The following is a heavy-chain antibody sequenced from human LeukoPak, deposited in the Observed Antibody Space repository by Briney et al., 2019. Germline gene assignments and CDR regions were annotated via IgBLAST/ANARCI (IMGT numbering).Heavy chain of an antibody. J-gene: IGHJ3*01. D-gene: IGHD3-16*01. V-gene: IGHV4-61*01. CDR2: IYKSGAT. Sequence: SETLSLTCTVSGHSVGSRSYYWTWIRPPPGKGLEWLGYIYKSGATEYNPSLKSRVTISVDMSKTQFSLKLSSVTAADTAVYYCARDWGLDALDVWGQGTMVTVSS. CDR3: ARDWGLDALDV. CDR1: GHSVGSRSYY.